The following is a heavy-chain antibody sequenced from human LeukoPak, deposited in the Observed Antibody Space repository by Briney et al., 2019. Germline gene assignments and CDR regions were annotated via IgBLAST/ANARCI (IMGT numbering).Heavy chain of an antibody. J-gene: IGHJ6*02. V-gene: IGHV4-34*01. Sequence: SETLSLTCAVHGGSFTGYYWSWIRQPPGKGLEWIGEINHSGSTNYNPSLKSRVTISVDTTKNQFSLKLSSVTAADTAVYYCARVPLTAYDILTGYPVGDGMDVWGQGTTVTVSS. CDR3: ARVPLTAYDILTGYPVGDGMDV. CDR1: GGSFTGYY. CDR2: INHSGST. D-gene: IGHD3-9*01.